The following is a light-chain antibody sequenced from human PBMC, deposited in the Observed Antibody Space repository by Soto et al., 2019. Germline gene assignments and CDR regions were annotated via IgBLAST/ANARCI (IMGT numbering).Light chain of an antibody. Sequence: IQLTQSPSSLSASVGDRVTITCRASQAINSHLTWFQQKPGEAPRLLIFAASILQSGVPSRFSGSGSGTYFTLTISSLQPDDFATYFCQQLKSYPLTFGGGTKLEI. J-gene: IGKJ4*01. V-gene: IGKV1-9*01. CDR3: QQLKSYPLT. CDR2: AAS. CDR1: QAINSH.